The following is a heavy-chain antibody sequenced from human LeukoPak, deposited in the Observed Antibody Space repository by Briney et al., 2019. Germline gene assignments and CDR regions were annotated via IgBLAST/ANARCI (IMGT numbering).Heavy chain of an antibody. J-gene: IGHJ4*02. CDR2: IYYSGST. D-gene: IGHD3-16*01. Sequence: PSETLSLTCTVSGGSISSYYWSWIRQPPGKGLEWIGYIYYSGSTNYNPSLKSRVTISVDTSKNQFPLKLSSVTAADTAVYYCAREKEGGYFDYWGQGTLVTVSS. CDR1: GGSISSYY. V-gene: IGHV4-59*01. CDR3: AREKEGGYFDY.